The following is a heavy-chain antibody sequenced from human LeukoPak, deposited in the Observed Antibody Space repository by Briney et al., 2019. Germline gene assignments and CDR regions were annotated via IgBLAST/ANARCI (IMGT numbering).Heavy chain of an antibody. J-gene: IGHJ4*02. V-gene: IGHV3-7*01. D-gene: IGHD3-22*01. CDR3: ARDKFSGNYYDSSGYYFDY. CDR2: IKKEGSEK. CDR1: GFTFSSYW. Sequence: GSLRLSCAASGFTFSSYWMSWVRQAPGKGLEWVANIKKEGSEKYYVDSVKGRFTISRDNAKNSLYLQMNSLRAEDTAVYYCARDKFSGNYYDSSGYYFDYWGQGTLVTVSS.